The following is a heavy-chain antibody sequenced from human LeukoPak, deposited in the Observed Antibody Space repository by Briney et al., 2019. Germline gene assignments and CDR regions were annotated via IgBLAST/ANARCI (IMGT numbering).Heavy chain of an antibody. CDR2: ISSSGGNT. Sequence: RAGGSLRLSCAASGFTFDDYGMSWVRQAPGKGLEWVSAISSSGGNTYYADSVKGRFTISRDNSKNTFYLQMNSLRAEDTAVYYCAVHNSGFCYWGQGTQVTVSS. V-gene: IGHV3-23*01. CDR1: GFTFDDYG. J-gene: IGHJ4*02. D-gene: IGHD3-22*01. CDR3: AVHNSGFCY.